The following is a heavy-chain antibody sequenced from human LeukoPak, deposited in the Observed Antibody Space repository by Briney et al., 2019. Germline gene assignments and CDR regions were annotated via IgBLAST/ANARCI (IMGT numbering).Heavy chain of an antibody. CDR2: IYSGGST. D-gene: IGHD3-10*01. Sequence: GGSLRLSCAASGFSVSSNYMRWVRQAPGKGLEWVAVIYSGGSTNYADSVKGRFTISRDNAKNTLYLQMNSLRAEDTAVYYCAPFSGDLVNLDYWGQGTLVTVSS. V-gene: IGHV3-53*01. CDR3: APFSGDLVNLDY. CDR1: GFSVSSNY. J-gene: IGHJ4*02.